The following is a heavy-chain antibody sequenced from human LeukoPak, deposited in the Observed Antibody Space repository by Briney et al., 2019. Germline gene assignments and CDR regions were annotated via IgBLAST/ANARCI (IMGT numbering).Heavy chain of an antibody. D-gene: IGHD2-2*01. J-gene: IGHJ5*02. CDR3: VRVVDQSSNWFDP. Sequence: ASVTVSCKASGYTFTGYYMHWVRQAPGQGLEWMGIINPSGGSTSYAQKFQGRVTLTRDMSTSTVYMEVSSLRSEDTAVYYCVRVVDQSSNWFDPWGQGTLVTVSS. V-gene: IGHV1-46*01. CDR1: GYTFTGYY. CDR2: INPSGGST.